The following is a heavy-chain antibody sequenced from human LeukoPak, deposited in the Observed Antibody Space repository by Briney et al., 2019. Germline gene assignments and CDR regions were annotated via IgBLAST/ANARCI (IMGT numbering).Heavy chain of an antibody. D-gene: IGHD6-19*01. CDR2: ISGSGGST. J-gene: IGHJ4*02. V-gene: IGHV3-23*01. Sequence: GGSLRLSCAASGFTFSSYRMNWVRQAPGKGLEWVSAISGSGGSTYYADSVKGRFTISRDNPKNTLYLQMNSLRAEDTAVYYCAKVRSSGWYYFDYWGQGTLVTVSS. CDR1: GFTFSSYR. CDR3: AKVRSSGWYYFDY.